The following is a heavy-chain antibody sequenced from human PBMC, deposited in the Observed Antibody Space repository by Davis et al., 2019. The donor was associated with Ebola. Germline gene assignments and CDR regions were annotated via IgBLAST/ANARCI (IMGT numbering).Heavy chain of an antibody. CDR2: MNPNSGNT. D-gene: IGHD3-10*01. CDR3: ARETYYYGSGIAGAFDP. CDR1: GGTFSSYA. J-gene: IGHJ5*02. Sequence: ASVKVSCKASGGTFSSYAISWVRQATGQGLEWMGWMNPNSGNTGYAQKFQGRVTMTRNTSISTAYMELSSLRSEDTAVYYCARETYYYGSGIAGAFDPWGQGTLVTVSS. V-gene: IGHV1-8*02.